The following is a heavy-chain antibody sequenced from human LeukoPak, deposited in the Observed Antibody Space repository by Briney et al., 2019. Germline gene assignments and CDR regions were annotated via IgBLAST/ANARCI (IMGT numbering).Heavy chain of an antibody. Sequence: GGSLRLSCAASGFTVSSNYMSWVRQAPGKGLEWVSVIYSGGGTDYGDSVKGRFTISRDNSKNTLYLQMHSLRAEDTAVYYCARDSNVRGYGGVAYFDYWGQGTLVTVSS. D-gene: IGHD5-12*01. CDR2: IYSGGGT. J-gene: IGHJ4*02. V-gene: IGHV3-53*01. CDR3: ARDSNVRGYGGVAYFDY. CDR1: GFTVSSNY.